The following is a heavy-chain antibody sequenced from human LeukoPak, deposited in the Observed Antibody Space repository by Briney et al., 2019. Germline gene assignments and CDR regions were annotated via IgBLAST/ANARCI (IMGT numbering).Heavy chain of an antibody. D-gene: IGHD6-13*01. J-gene: IGHJ4*02. CDR2: SWDGGST. CDR3: AKDIGSSWYSDHYFDY. CDR1: GYTFNDYA. V-gene: IGHV3-43D*03. Sequence: PGGSLRLSCAASGYTFNDYAMHWVREAPGKGLEWVSLSWDGGSTYYADSVKGRFTISRDNSKNSLYLQMKSLRAEDTALYYCAKDIGSSWYSDHYFDYWGQGTLVTVSS.